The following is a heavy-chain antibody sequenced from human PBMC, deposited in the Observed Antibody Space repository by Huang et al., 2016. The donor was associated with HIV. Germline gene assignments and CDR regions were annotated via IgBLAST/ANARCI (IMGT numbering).Heavy chain of an antibody. J-gene: IGHJ6*03. D-gene: IGHD2-15*01. CDR3: ARVGGRGHRYHYYMDV. CDR2: IISASTTM. CDR1: GFALRTSS. Sequence: EVQLVESGGGLVQPGGSLRLSCAASGFALRTSSRNWVRQAPGKGRDCVSYIISASTTMYDADSGKGRFTISRDNAENSLYLQMDSLRAEDTAVYYCARVGGRGHRYHYYMDVWGKGTTVAVSS. V-gene: IGHV3-48*01.